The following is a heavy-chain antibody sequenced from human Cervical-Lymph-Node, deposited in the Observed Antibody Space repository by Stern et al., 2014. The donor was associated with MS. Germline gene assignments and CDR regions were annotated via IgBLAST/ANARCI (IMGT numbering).Heavy chain of an antibody. V-gene: IGHV4-34*01. Sequence: QVQLQQWGAGLLKPSETLSLTCAVYGGSFSGYYWSWIRQPPGKGLEWIGGINHSGSTNYNPSLKSRVTISVDTSKNQFSLKLSSVTAADTAVYYCARGVKNQWLVSYYFDYWGQGTLVTVSS. D-gene: IGHD6-19*01. CDR3: ARGVKNQWLVSYYFDY. CDR2: INHSGST. CDR1: GGSFSGYY. J-gene: IGHJ4*02.